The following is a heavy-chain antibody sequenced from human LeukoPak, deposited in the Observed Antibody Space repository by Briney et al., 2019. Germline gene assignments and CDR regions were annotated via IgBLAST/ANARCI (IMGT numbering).Heavy chain of an antibody. J-gene: IGHJ5*02. CDR1: GDSIAAPSYY. V-gene: IGHV4-39*01. Sequence: SETLSLTCSVSGDSIAAPSYYWAWIRQPPGKGLEWIASIYYSGNTNYDPSLQSRVTISVDTSKNQFSLSLSSVTAADTAVYCCARQIRYTYDPNWFHPWGQGTLVTVSS. CDR3: ARQIRYTYDPNWFHP. D-gene: IGHD5-12*01. CDR2: IYYSGNT.